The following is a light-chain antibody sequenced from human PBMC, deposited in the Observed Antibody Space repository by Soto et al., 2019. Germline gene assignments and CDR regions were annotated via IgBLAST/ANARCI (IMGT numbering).Light chain of an antibody. CDR2: EGT. Sequence: QSALTQPASVSGSPGQSITISCTGTSSDVGSYNLVSWYQHHPGKAPKLMIYEGTNRPSGVSNRFSGSKSGNTASLTISGLQAEDEAHYYCSSYAGRVVFGGGTQLTVL. CDR1: SSDVGSYNL. CDR3: SSYAGRVV. V-gene: IGLV2-23*01. J-gene: IGLJ2*01.